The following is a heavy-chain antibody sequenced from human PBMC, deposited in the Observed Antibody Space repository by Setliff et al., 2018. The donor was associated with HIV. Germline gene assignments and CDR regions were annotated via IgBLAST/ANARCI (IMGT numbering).Heavy chain of an antibody. J-gene: IGHJ4*02. Sequence: PSETLSLTCSVSHYSISSEYYWGWFRQPPGKGLEYIGSIYQSGSTYYSPFFKSRVSMSIDTSKDQFSLRLESLTASDTAVYYCARLDTIMLYTDCWGQGTLVTVSS. D-gene: IGHD3-16*01. V-gene: IGHV4-38-2*02. CDR3: ARLDTIMLYTDC. CDR1: HYSISSEYY. CDR2: IYQSGST.